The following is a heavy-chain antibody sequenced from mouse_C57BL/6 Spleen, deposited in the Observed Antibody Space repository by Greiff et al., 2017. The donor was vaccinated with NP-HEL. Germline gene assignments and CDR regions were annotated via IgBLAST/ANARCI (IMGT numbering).Heavy chain of an antibody. CDR3: AREGYYDGSSLFAY. Sequence: QVQLQQPGAELVKPGASVKMSCKASGYTFTSYWITWVKQRPGQGLEWIGDIYPGSGSTNYNEKFKSKATLTVDTSSSTAYMQLSSLTSDDSAVYSCAREGYYDGSSLFAYWGQGTLVTVSA. D-gene: IGHD1-1*01. CDR2: IYPGSGST. V-gene: IGHV1-55*01. CDR1: GYTFTSYW. J-gene: IGHJ3*01.